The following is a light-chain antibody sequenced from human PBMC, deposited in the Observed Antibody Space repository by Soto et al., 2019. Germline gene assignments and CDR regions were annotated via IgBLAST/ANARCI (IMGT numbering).Light chain of an antibody. CDR3: QQYGSSRFT. CDR1: QSVSSSY. V-gene: IGKV3-20*01. J-gene: IGKJ3*01. CDR2: GAS. Sequence: DIVLTQSPGTLSLSPGERATLSCRGSQSVSSSYLAWYQQKPGQAPRLLIYGASSRATGIPDRFSGSGSGTDFTLTISRLEPEDFAVYYCQQYGSSRFTFGPGTKVDIK.